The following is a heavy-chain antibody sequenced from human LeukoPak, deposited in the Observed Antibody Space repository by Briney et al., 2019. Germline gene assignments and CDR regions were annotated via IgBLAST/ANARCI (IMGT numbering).Heavy chain of an antibody. CDR2: IRYDGSNK. J-gene: IGHJ6*04. V-gene: IGHV3-33*01. CDR1: GFTFSSYG. CDR3: AREGGSYVPFDPNYYYGMDV. D-gene: IGHD3-10*02. Sequence: QSGGSLRLSCAASGFTFSSYGMHWVRQAPGKGLEWVAVIRYDGSNKYYADSVKGRFTISRDNSKNTLYLQMNSLRAEDTAVYYCAREGGSYVPFDPNYYYGMDVWGKGTTVTVSS.